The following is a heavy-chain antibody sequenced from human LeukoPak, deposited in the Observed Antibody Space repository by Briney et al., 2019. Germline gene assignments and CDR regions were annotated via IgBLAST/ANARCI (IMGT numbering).Heavy chain of an antibody. Sequence: PGGSLRLSCAASGFTFSSYAMSWVRQAPGKGLEWVSAISGSGGSTYYADSVKGRFTISRDNSKNTLYLQMNSLRGEETAVYYCAKGDSSSWYRGAFDIWGQGTMVTVSS. J-gene: IGHJ3*02. CDR2: ISGSGGST. D-gene: IGHD6-13*01. V-gene: IGHV3-23*01. CDR1: GFTFSSYA. CDR3: AKGDSSSWYRGAFDI.